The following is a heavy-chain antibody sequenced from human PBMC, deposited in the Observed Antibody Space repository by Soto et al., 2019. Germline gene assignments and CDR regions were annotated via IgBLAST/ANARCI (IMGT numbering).Heavy chain of an antibody. V-gene: IGHV1-18*01. CDR2: ISDHNGNT. D-gene: IGHD1-1*01. Sequence: QVHLVQSGAEVKKPGASVKVSCKGSGYAFTTYGITWVRQAPGQGLEWMGWISDHNGNTNYAQKLQGRVTVTRDTSTSPAYMELRSLRSDDTAVYYSARGRYGDYWGQGALVTVSS. CDR1: GYAFTTYG. CDR3: ARGRYGDY. J-gene: IGHJ4*02.